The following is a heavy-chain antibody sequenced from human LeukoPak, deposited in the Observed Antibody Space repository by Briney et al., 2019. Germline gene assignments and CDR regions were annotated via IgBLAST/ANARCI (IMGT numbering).Heavy chain of an antibody. CDR3: AREIIVPAAPYNWFDP. J-gene: IGHJ5*02. CDR1: GYTFTSYG. CDR2: ISAYNGNT. V-gene: IGHV1-18*01. D-gene: IGHD2-2*01. Sequence: ASVKVSCKASGYTFTSYGISWVRQAPGQGLEWMGWISAYNGNTNYAQKLQGRVTMTTDTSTSTAYMELRSLRSDDTAVYYCAREIIVPAAPYNWFDPWGRGTLVTVSS.